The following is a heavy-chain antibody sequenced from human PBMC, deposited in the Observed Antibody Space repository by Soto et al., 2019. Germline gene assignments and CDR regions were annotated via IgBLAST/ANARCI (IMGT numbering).Heavy chain of an antibody. Sequence: PGGSLRLSCAASGFTFSSYWMHWVRQAPGKGLEWVSSISGSGSSTYYADSVKGRFTISRDNSKNTLYLQMNSLRAEDTAVYYCAKDYDILTGYSPLPYNWFDPWGQGTLVTSPQ. V-gene: IGHV3-23*01. J-gene: IGHJ5*02. CDR1: GFTFSSYW. CDR3: AKDYDILTGYSPLPYNWFDP. CDR2: ISGSGSST. D-gene: IGHD3-9*01.